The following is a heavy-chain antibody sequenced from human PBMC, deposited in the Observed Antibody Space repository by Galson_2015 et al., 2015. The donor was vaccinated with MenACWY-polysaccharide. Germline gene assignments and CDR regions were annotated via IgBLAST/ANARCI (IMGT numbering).Heavy chain of an antibody. Sequence: SLRLSCAASGFTFSSYGMHWVRQAPGKGLEWVAVIWSDGSNEYYADSVKGRFTVSRDNSKNTLYLQMNSLRTEGAAVYYCARDRTYTHYLDYWGQGTLVTVSS. D-gene: IGHD1-1*01. CDR3: ARDRTYTHYLDY. J-gene: IGHJ4*02. CDR1: GFTFSSYG. CDR2: IWSDGSNE. V-gene: IGHV3-33*01.